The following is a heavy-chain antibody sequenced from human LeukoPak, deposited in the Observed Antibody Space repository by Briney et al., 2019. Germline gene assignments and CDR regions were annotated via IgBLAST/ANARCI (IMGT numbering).Heavy chain of an antibody. Sequence: SETLSLTCTVSGGSMSSYYWSWIRQPPGEGLEWIGYINYSGSTTYNPSLRSRVNMSVDTSKNQFSLKLTSVTAADTAVYHCAGGANYGDYGLDAFDVWGQGTTVTVSS. CDR2: INYSGST. J-gene: IGHJ3*01. D-gene: IGHD4-17*01. V-gene: IGHV4-59*01. CDR1: GGSMSSYY. CDR3: AGGANYGDYGLDAFDV.